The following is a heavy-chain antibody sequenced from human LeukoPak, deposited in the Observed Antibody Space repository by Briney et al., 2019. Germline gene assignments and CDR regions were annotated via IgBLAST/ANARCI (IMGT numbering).Heavy chain of an antibody. Sequence: GGSLRLSRTASGFAFSTYWMHWVRQAPGKGLVWVSRINSDGRTTTYADSVKARFTISRDNAKNTVYLQMNSLRAEDTAAYYCATVGGSGAAYFYWGQGTLVTVSS. CDR2: INSDGRTT. CDR3: ATVGGSGAAYFY. D-gene: IGHD2/OR15-2a*01. CDR1: GFAFSTYW. V-gene: IGHV3-74*01. J-gene: IGHJ4*02.